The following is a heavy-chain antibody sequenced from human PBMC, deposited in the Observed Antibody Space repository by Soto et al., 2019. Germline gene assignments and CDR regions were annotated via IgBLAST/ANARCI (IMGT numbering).Heavy chain of an antibody. CDR3: ARRRYSSGWYYYYGMDV. V-gene: IGHV4-39*01. CDR2: IYYSGST. J-gene: IGHJ6*02. CDR1: GGSISSSSYY. Sequence: SETLSLTCTVSGGSISSSSYYWGWIRQPPGKGLEWIGSIYYSGSTYYNPSLKSRVTISVDTSKNQFSLKLSSVTAADTAVYYCARRRYSSGWYYYYGMDVWGQVTTVT. D-gene: IGHD6-19*01.